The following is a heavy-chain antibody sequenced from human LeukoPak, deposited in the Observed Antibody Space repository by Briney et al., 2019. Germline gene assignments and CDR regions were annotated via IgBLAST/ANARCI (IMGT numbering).Heavy chain of an antibody. Sequence: PSETLSLTCAVYVGSFSGYYWSWIRQPPGKGLEWIGEINHSGTTHYNPSLKSRVSTSVDTSRNQFSLNLNSVTAADTAVYYCARGREAGVPHYFDYWGQGTLLTVSS. J-gene: IGHJ4*02. CDR1: VGSFSGYY. D-gene: IGHD6-13*01. CDR3: ARGREAGVPHYFDY. V-gene: IGHV4-34*01. CDR2: INHSGTT.